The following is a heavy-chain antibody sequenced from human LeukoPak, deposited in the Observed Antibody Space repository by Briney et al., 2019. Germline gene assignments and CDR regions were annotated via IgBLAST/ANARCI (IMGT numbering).Heavy chain of an antibody. Sequence: PSETLSLTCAVSGGSISSGGYSWSWIRQPPGKGLEWIGYIYHSGSTYYNPSLKSRVTISVDRSKNQFSLKLRSVTAADTAVYHCAGLARIRRASYDYWGQGTLVTVSS. CDR1: GGSISSGGYS. V-gene: IGHV4-30-2*01. D-gene: IGHD5-18*01. CDR3: AGLARIRRASYDY. J-gene: IGHJ4*02. CDR2: IYHSGST.